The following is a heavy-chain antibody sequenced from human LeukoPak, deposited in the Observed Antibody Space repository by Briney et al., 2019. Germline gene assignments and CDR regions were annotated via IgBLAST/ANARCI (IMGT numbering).Heavy chain of an antibody. CDR3: ARDRLSDYYYYYGMDV. CDR2: IIPIFGTA. Sequence: ASVKVSCKASGYTFSSYAITWVRQAPGQGLEWMGGIIPIFGTANYAQKFQGRVTITADESTSTAYMKLSSLRSEDTAVYYCARDRLSDYYYYYGMDVWGQGTTVTVSS. D-gene: IGHD6-25*01. J-gene: IGHJ6*02. CDR1: GYTFSSYA. V-gene: IGHV1-69*13.